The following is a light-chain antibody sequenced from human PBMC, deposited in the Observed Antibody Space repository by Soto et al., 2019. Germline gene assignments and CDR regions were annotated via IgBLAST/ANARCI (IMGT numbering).Light chain of an antibody. J-gene: IGKJ1*01. CDR3: QQYYSTLWT. V-gene: IGKV4-1*01. CDR2: WAS. CDR1: QSVLYSSNNKNY. Sequence: DIVMTQSPDSLAVSLGERATINCKSSQSVLYSSNNKNYLAWYQQKPGQPPKLLIYWASTRESGVPDRFSGSWSGKDFTLTIISLQAEDVAVYYCQQYYSTLWTFGQGTKVEIK.